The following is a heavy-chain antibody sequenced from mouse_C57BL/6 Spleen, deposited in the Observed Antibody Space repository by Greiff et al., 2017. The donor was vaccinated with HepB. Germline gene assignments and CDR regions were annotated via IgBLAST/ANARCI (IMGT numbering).Heavy chain of an antibody. J-gene: IGHJ1*03. Sequence: EVKVVESGGGLVKPGGSLKLSCAASGFTFSSYAMSWVRQTPEKRLEWVATISDGGSYTYYPDNVKGRFTISRDNAKNNLYLQMSHLKSEDTAMYYCARENYYGSRRYFDVWGTGTTVTVSS. CDR2: ISDGGSYT. CDR1: GFTFSSYA. V-gene: IGHV5-4*01. D-gene: IGHD1-1*01. CDR3: ARENYYGSRRYFDV.